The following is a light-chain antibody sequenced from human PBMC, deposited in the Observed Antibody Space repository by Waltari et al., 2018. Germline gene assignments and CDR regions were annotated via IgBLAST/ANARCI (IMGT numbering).Light chain of an antibody. CDR3: TSWDESLNGWV. CDR2: TYN. Sequence: QSVLIQPPSASATPGQRVTISCSGSSTHSGNNLVTWYQQAPGTAPKLLIYTYNERPSGVPDRFSGSKSGTSASLALNGLQSEEEADYYCTSWDESLNGWVIGGGTKLTVL. J-gene: IGLJ3*02. V-gene: IGLV1-44*01. CDR1: STHSGNNL.